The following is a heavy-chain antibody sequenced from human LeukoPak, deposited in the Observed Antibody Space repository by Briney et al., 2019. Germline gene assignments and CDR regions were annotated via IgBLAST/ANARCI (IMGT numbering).Heavy chain of an antibody. D-gene: IGHD3-10*01. CDR1: GYSISSGYY. CDR3: ASVRRGFGESSKYYAYYYMGV. Sequence: PSETLSLTCTVSGYSISSGYYWGWIRQPPGKGLEWIGNIYYSGSTYYNPSLKSRVTISLDTSKNQFSVKLSSVTAADTAVYYCASVRRGFGESSKYYAYYYMGVWGKGTTVTISS. V-gene: IGHV4-38-2*02. J-gene: IGHJ6*03. CDR2: IYYSGST.